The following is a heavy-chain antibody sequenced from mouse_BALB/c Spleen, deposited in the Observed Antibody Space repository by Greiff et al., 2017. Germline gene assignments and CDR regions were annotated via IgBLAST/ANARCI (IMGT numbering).Heavy chain of an antibody. D-gene: IGHD2-3*01. J-gene: IGHJ4*01. V-gene: IGHV3-8*02. Sequence: EVQVVESGPSLVKPSQTLSLTCSVTGDSITSGYWNWIRKFPGNKLEYMGYISYSGSTYYNPSLSSRISITRDTSKNQYYLQLNSVTTEDTATYYCASDGYTPYYAMDYWGQGTSVTVSS. CDR1: GDSITSGY. CDR2: ISYSGST. CDR3: ASDGYTPYYAMDY.